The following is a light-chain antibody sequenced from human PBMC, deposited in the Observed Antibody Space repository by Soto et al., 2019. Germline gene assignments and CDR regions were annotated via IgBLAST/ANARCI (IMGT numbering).Light chain of an antibody. CDR2: AVS. J-gene: IGLJ2*01. V-gene: IGLV2-14*01. CDR3: SSFTSSSTLV. CDR1: SNDVGGYSY. Sequence: QSVLRQPASVSGSPGQSITISCTGTSNDVGGYSYVSWYQQHPGKAPKLIIYAVSNRPSGVSNRFSGSKSANTASLTISGLQAEDEADYYCSSFTSSSTLVFGGGTKLTVL.